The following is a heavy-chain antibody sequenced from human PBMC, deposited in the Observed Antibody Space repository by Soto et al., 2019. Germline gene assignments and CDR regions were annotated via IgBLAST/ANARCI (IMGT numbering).Heavy chain of an antibody. V-gene: IGHV3-20*01. CDR1: GFTLDENG. Sequence: EVLLVESGGSVVRPGGSLRLSCAASGFTLDENGMSWVRQTPGKGLEWVSGINWNGAWTTYADSVKGRFTISRDNAKNSLYLEMSSLRAEDTAFYRCAREKSGHSGYGALDSWGQGTLVTVSS. CDR2: INWNGAWT. CDR3: AREKSGHSGYGALDS. J-gene: IGHJ4*02. D-gene: IGHD5-12*01.